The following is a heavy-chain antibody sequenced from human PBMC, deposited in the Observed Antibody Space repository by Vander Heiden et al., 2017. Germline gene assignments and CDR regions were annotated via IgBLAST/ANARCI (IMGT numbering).Heavy chain of an antibody. CDR2: ISSTSSYI. CDR1: GFNFSSYS. Sequence: EVQLVESGGGLVNPGGSLRLSCAASGFNFSSYSRNWVRQAPGKGLEWVSSISSTSSYIYYADSVKGRFTISRDNAKNSLYLQMNSLRAEDTAVYYCARTPLTTGFDCWGQGTLVTVSS. CDR3: ARTPLTTGFDC. V-gene: IGHV3-21*01. D-gene: IGHD4-17*01. J-gene: IGHJ4*02.